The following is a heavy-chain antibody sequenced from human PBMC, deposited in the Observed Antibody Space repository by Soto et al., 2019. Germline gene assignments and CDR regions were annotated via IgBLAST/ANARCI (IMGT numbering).Heavy chain of an antibody. Sequence: EVKLVETGGALIQPGGSLTLSCAVSGFSVSSNYMAWVRQGPGKGLEWVSVIYTGGTTHYANSVTGRFIFSRDTSKNILYLHLNSLTTDDTAVYYCARVWGYYFESWGQGTLVAVSP. CDR3: ARVWGYYFES. D-gene: IGHD1-26*01. V-gene: IGHV3-53*02. J-gene: IGHJ4*02. CDR2: IYTGGTT. CDR1: GFSVSSNY.